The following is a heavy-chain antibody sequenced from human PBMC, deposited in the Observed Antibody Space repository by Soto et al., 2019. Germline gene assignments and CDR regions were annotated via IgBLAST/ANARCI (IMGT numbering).Heavy chain of an antibody. CDR2: IYYSGST. J-gene: IGHJ4*02. D-gene: IGHD5-12*01. CDR1: GGSISSYY. CDR3: AREGALDGYNPIDY. Sequence: SETLSLTCTVSGGSISSYYWSWIRQPPGKGLEWIGYIYYSGSTNYNPSLKSRVTISVDTSKNQFSLKLSSVTAADTAVYYCAREGALDGYNPIDYWGQGTLVTVSS. V-gene: IGHV4-59*01.